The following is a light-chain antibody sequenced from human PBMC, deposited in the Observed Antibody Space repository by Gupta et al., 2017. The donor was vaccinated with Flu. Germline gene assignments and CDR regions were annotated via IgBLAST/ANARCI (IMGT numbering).Light chain of an antibody. CDR3: SSYAGSNNLV. CDR1: SSDVGDCDY. V-gene: IGLV2-8*01. CDR2: GVS. J-gene: IGLJ3*02. Sequence: QSALTQPPSASGSPGQSVTISCTGSSSDVGDCDYVSWYQQHPGKAPKLIIFGVSKRPSGVPDRFSGSKSGITASLTVSGLQVEDEAEYYCSSYAGSNNLVFGGGTKLTVL.